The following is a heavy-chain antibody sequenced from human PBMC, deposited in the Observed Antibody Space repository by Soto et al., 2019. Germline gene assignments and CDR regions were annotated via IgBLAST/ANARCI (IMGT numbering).Heavy chain of an antibody. D-gene: IGHD6-19*01. J-gene: IGHJ4*02. Sequence: GASVKVSCKASGYTFTSYGISWVRQAPGQGLEWMGWISAYNGNTNYAQKLQGRVSMTTDTSTSTAYMELRSLRSDDTAVYYCARVLTPRKWLVLDYWGQGTLVTAPQ. V-gene: IGHV1-18*01. CDR3: ARVLTPRKWLVLDY. CDR2: ISAYNGNT. CDR1: GYTFTSYG.